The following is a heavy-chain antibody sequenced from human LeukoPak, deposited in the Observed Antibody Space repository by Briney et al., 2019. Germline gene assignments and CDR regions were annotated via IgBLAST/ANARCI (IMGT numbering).Heavy chain of an antibody. CDR1: GGPISSSSYY. CDR2: IYYSGST. CDR3: ARRASYDILTGYYSNWFDP. Sequence: SETLSLTCTVSGGPISSSSYYWGWIRQPPGKGLEWIGSIYYSGSTYYNPSLKSRVTISVDTSKNQFSLKLSSVTAADTAVYYCARRASYDILTGYYSNWFDPWGQGTLVTVSS. D-gene: IGHD3-9*01. V-gene: IGHV4-39*01. J-gene: IGHJ5*02.